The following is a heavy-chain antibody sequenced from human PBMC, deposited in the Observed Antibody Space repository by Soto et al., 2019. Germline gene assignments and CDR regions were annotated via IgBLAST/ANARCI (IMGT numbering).Heavy chain of an antibody. Sequence: GSLRLSCAASGINFRSYGMHWVRPAPGKGLEWVAVISYDGSNKYYADSVKGRFTISRDHSQNILFLHMNSPRTQDTAVYYFSKAVIGSYHSDAYDVWGQGKMVTVSS. V-gene: IGHV3-30*18. D-gene: IGHD3-22*01. CDR2: ISYDGSNK. J-gene: IGHJ3*01. CDR1: GINFRSYG. CDR3: SKAVIGSYHSDAYDV.